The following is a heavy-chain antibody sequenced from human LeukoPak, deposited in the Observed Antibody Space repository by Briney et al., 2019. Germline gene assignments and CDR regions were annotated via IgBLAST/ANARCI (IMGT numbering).Heavy chain of an antibody. CDR1: GGSISSSSYY. CDR3: ARLTGYSYGYPRSYYMDV. V-gene: IGHV4-39*07. J-gene: IGHJ6*03. Sequence: SETLSLTCTVSGGSISSSSYYWGWIRQPPGKGLEWIGRIYYSGSTYYNPSLKSRVTISVDTSKNQFSLKLSSVTAADTAVYYCARLTGYSYGYPRSYYMDVWGKGTTVTVSS. CDR2: IYYSGST. D-gene: IGHD5-18*01.